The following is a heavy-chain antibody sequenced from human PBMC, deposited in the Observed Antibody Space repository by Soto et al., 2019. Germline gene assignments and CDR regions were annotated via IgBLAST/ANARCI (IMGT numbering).Heavy chain of an antibody. V-gene: IGHV2-5*01. CDR2: IYWNDDK. CDR1: GFSLSTSGVG. J-gene: IGHJ5*02. D-gene: IGHD6-13*01. Sequence: SGPTLVNPTQTLTLTCTFSGFSLSTSGVGVGWIRQPPGKALEWLALIYWNDDKRYSPSLKSRLTITKDTSKNQVVLTMTNMDPVDTATYYCAHRPQQLLSPPVRWFDPWGQGTLVTVSS. CDR3: AHRPQQLLSPPVRWFDP.